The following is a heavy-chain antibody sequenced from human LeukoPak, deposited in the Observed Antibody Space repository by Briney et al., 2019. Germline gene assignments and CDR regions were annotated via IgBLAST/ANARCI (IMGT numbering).Heavy chain of an antibody. CDR1: GGSIRSSYYY. CDR3: ASTSEHYYFDY. V-gene: IGHV4-39*07. Sequence: PSETLSLTCTVSGGSIRSSYYYWGWIRQPPGKGLEWIGEINHSGSTNYNPSLKSRVTISVDTSKNQFSLKLSSVTAADTAVYYCASTSEHYYFDYWGQGTLVTVSS. J-gene: IGHJ4*02. CDR2: INHSGST.